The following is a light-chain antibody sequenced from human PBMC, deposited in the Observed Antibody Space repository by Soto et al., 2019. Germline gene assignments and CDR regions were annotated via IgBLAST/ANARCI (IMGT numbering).Light chain of an antibody. V-gene: IGKV3-20*01. CDR2: GAS. CDR1: ESVASSY. Sequence: EIVLTQSPGTLSLSPGEGATLSCRASESVASSYLAWYQQIPGQAPRLLIYGASSRATGIPDRFSGSASGTDFTLTINRLEPEDFAVYYCQLYGISPHFGQGTRLEIK. CDR3: QLYGISPH. J-gene: IGKJ5*01.